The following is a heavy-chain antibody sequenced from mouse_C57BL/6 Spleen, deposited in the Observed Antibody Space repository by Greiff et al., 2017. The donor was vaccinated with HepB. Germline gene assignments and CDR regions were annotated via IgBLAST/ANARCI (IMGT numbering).Heavy chain of an antibody. CDR3: ARSDYYYGSSQGYYFDY. V-gene: IGHV1-54*01. CDR1: GYAFTNYL. D-gene: IGHD1-1*01. Sequence: VQLQQSGAELVRPGTSVKVSCKASGYAFTNYLIEWVKQRPGQGLEWIGVINPGSGGTNYNEKFKGKATLTADKSSSTAYMQLSSLTSEDSAVYFCARSDYYYGSSQGYYFDYWGQGTTLTVSS. CDR2: INPGSGGT. J-gene: IGHJ2*01.